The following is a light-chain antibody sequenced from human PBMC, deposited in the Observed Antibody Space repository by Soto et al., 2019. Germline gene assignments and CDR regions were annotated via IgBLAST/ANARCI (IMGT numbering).Light chain of an antibody. J-gene: IGKJ5*01. Sequence: EIVLTQSPATLSVSPGERATLSCRASQTISNNLAWYQQKPGQPPRLLIYGASTRATGVPARFSGSGSGTEFTLPVNSLQSEDFAVYYCQQYNNWPPITFGQGTRLEMK. CDR2: GAS. CDR1: QTISNN. CDR3: QQYNNWPPIT. V-gene: IGKV3-15*01.